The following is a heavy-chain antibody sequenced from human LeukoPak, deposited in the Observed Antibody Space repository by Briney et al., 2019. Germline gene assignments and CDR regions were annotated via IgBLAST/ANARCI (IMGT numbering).Heavy chain of an antibody. Sequence: WASVKVSCKASGGTFSSYAISWVRQAPGQGLEWMGRIIPILGIANYAQKLQGRVTITADKSTSTAYMELSSLRSEDTAVYYCARGARFLEWSYDYYYYGMDVWGQGTTVTVSS. J-gene: IGHJ6*02. D-gene: IGHD3-3*01. V-gene: IGHV1-69*04. CDR3: ARGARFLEWSYDYYYYGMDV. CDR2: IIPILGIA. CDR1: GGTFSSYA.